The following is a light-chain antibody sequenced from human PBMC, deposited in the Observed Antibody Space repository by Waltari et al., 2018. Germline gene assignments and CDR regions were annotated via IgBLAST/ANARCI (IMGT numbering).Light chain of an antibody. V-gene: IGKV1-39*01. Sequence: DLQMTQSQSSLSASIGDRVTITCRASQTIATSLNWYQQKRGKAPQLLIYDASTLRSGVPSRFSGSGSGTDFTLTISSLQPEDFATYYCQQTYNVPPITFGQGTRLDIK. CDR1: QTIATS. CDR2: DAS. CDR3: QQTYNVPPIT. J-gene: IGKJ5*01.